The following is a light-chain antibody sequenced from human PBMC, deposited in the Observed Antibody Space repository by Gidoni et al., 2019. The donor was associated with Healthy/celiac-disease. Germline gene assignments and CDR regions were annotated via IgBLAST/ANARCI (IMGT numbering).Light chain of an antibody. Sequence: QSALTQPASVYGSPGQSITISCTGTSSDVGSYNLVSWYQQHPGKAPKLMIYEVSKRPSGVSNRFSGSKSGNTASLTISGLQAEDEADYYCCSYAGSFVVFGGGTKLTVL. CDR1: SSDVGSYNL. J-gene: IGLJ2*01. CDR3: CSYAGSFVV. CDR2: EVS. V-gene: IGLV2-23*02.